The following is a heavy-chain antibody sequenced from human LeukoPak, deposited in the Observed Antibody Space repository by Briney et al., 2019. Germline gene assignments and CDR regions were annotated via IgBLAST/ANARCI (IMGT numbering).Heavy chain of an antibody. CDR2: IYPSDSDT. D-gene: IGHD5-24*01. J-gene: IGHJ4*02. CDR1: GYSFSSYW. V-gene: IGHV5-51*01. CDR3: ARVGDGYKPAY. Sequence: PGESLKISCKGSGYSFSSYWLGWVRQMPGKGLELMGIIYPSDSDTTYSPSFQGQVTISADKSISTAYLQWSSLKASDTAMYYCARVGDGYKPAYWGQGTLVTVSS.